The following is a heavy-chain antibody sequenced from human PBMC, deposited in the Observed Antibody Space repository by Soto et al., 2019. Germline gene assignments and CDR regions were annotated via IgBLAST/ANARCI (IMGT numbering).Heavy chain of an antibody. CDR1: GCTFSSYA. CDR3: ARGPTVTSSVYYYGMEV. D-gene: IGHD4-17*01. J-gene: IGHJ6*01. V-gene: IGHV1-69*06. Sequence: SVKVSCKASGCTFSSYAISWVRQAPGQGLEWMGGIIPIFGTANYAQKFQGRVTITADKSTSTAYMELSSLRSEDTAVYYCARGPTVTSSVYYYGMEVWGQGTTVIVS. CDR2: IIPIFGTA.